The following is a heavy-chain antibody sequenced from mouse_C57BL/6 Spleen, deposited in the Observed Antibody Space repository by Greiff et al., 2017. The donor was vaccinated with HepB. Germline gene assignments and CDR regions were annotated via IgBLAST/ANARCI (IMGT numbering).Heavy chain of an antibody. CDR1: GFTFSDYG. Sequence: EVMLVESGGGLVKPGGSLKLSCAASGFTFSDYGMHWVRQAPEKGLEWVAYISSGSSTIYYADTVKGRFTISRDNAKNTLFLQMTSLRSEDTAMYYCARGGYGSTSWFAYWGQGTLVTVSA. V-gene: IGHV5-17*01. D-gene: IGHD1-1*01. CDR2: ISSGSSTI. CDR3: ARGGYGSTSWFAY. J-gene: IGHJ3*01.